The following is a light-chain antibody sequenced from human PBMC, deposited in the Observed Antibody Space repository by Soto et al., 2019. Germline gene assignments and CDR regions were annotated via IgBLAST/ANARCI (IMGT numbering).Light chain of an antibody. CDR3: QQSYSTRVT. V-gene: IGKV1-39*01. CDR1: QSISSY. J-gene: IGKJ3*01. CDR2: AAS. Sequence: DIQMTQSPSSLSASVEDRVTITCRASQSISSYLNWYQQKPGKAPKLLIYAASSLQSGVPSRFSGSGSGTDFTLTISSLQPEDFATYYCQQSYSTRVTFGPGTKVDIK.